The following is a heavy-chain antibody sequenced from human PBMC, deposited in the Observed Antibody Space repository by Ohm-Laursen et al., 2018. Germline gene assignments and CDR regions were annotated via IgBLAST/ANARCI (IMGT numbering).Heavy chain of an antibody. CDR2: ISYAGTRK. V-gene: IGHV3-30*18. CDR3: AEAPITMVRGVKAYYFDY. CDR1: GFSFSNYA. J-gene: IGHJ4*02. Sequence: SLRLSCAASGFSFSNYAMHWVRQAPGKGLEWVAIISYAGTRKEYADSVTGRFTISRDNSKNTLYLQMNSLRAEDTAVYYCAEAPITMVRGVKAYYFDYWGQGTLVTVSS. D-gene: IGHD3-10*01.